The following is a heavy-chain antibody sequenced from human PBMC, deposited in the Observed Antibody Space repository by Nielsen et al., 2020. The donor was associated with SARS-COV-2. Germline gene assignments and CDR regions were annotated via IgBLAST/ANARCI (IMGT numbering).Heavy chain of an antibody. V-gene: IGHV4-39*01. J-gene: IGHJ4*02. Sequence: WIRQPPGKGLEWIGSIYYSGSTHYNPSLKSRVTISVDTSKNQFSLKLSSVTAADTAVYYCARQTVYCSGGSCYSESLSFDYWGQGTLVTVSS. CDR2: IYYSGST. D-gene: IGHD2-15*01. CDR3: ARQTVYCSGGSCYSESLSFDY.